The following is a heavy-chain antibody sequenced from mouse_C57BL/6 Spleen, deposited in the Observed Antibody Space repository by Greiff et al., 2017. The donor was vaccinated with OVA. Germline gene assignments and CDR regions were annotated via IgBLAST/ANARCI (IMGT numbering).Heavy chain of an antibody. J-gene: IGHJ4*01. CDR1: GYAFTNYL. Sequence: QVQLQQSGAELVRPGTSVKVSCKASGYAFTNYLIEWVKQRPGQGLEWIGVINPGSGGTNYNEKFKGKATLTADKSSSTAYMQLSSLTSEDSAVYFCARSMTTGVDYWGQGTSVTVSS. CDR3: ARSMTTGVDY. CDR2: INPGSGGT. V-gene: IGHV1-54*01. D-gene: IGHD1-1*01.